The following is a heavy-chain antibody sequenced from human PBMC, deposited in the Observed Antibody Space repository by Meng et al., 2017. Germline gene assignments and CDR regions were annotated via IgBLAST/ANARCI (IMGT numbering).Heavy chain of an antibody. J-gene: IGHJ5*02. Sequence: QVPLQQGGAGLLKPSETLSLTCAVYGGSFSGYYWSWIRQPPGKGLEWIGEINHSGSTNYNPSLKSRVTISVDTSKNQFSLKLSSVTAADTAVYYCARGLRITMVRGVKGWFDPWGQGTLVTVSS. CDR2: INHSGST. D-gene: IGHD3-10*01. CDR1: GGSFSGYY. CDR3: ARGLRITMVRGVKGWFDP. V-gene: IGHV4-34*01.